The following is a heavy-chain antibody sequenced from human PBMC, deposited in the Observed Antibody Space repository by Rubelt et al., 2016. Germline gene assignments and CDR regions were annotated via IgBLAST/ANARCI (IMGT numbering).Heavy chain of an antibody. Sequence: QVQLQQWGAGLVKPSQTLSLTCTVSGGSISGYYWNWIRQPPGKGLEWIGYVYSSGSTNYNPSLKSRVTISVDSSKNQFSLKLSAVTDAETAVYYCASRGYNYGRSFDYWGQGTLVTVSS. CDR1: GGSISGYY. J-gene: IGHJ4*02. V-gene: IGHV4-59*01. D-gene: IGHD5-18*01. CDR2: VYSSGST. CDR3: ASRGYNYGRSFDY.